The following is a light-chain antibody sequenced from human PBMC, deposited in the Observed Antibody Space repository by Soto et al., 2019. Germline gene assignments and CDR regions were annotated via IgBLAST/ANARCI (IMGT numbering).Light chain of an antibody. CDR1: QGINSY. J-gene: IGKJ5*01. CDR2: AAS. Sequence: DIQLTQSPTFLSASVGDRVTITCRASQGINSYLAWYQQRPGKAPKLLIYAASTLQSGVPSRFSGSGSGTEFTLTISSLQPEDFASYFCQQLKSYPITFGQGTRLEIK. CDR3: QQLKSYPIT. V-gene: IGKV1-9*01.